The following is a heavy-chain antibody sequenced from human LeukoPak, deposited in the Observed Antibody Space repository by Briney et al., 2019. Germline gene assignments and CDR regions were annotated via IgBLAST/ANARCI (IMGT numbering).Heavy chain of an antibody. CDR3: ARDPPAAMRDDYYYYGMDV. CDR2: IYSGGST. Sequence: GGSLRLSCAASGFTVSSNYMSWVRQAPGKGLEWVSVIYSGGSTYYADSVKGRFTISRDNSKNTLYLQMNSLRAEDTAVYYCARDPPAAMRDDYYYYGMDVWGQGTTVTVSS. J-gene: IGHJ6*02. D-gene: IGHD2-2*01. CDR1: GFTVSSNY. V-gene: IGHV3-66*01.